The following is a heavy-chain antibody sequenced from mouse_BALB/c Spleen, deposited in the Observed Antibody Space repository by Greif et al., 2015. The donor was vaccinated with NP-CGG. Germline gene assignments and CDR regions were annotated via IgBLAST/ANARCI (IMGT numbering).Heavy chain of an antibody. CDR3: AGYYYGSRTWYFDV. J-gene: IGHJ1*01. CDR1: GDSITSGY. V-gene: IGHV3-8*02. CDR2: ISYSGST. D-gene: IGHD1-1*01. Sequence: VQLQQSGPSLVKPSQTLSLTCSVTGDSITSGYWNWIRKFPGNKLEYMGYISYSGSTYYNPSLKSRISITRDTSKNQYYLQLNSVTTEDTATYYCAGYYYGSRTWYFDVWGAGTTVTVSS.